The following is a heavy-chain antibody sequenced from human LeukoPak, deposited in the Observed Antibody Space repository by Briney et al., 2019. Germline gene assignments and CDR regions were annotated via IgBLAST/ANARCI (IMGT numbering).Heavy chain of an antibody. CDR2: IFYSGST. J-gene: IGHJ4*02. V-gene: IGHV4-59*08. CDR3: ARHAGSASAFDY. D-gene: IGHD6-19*01. CDR1: GGSINSYY. Sequence: SETLSLTRTVSGGSINSYYWSWIRQPPGKGLEWIGYIFYSGSTNYNPSLKSRVTISVDTSKNQFSLKLSSVTAADTAVYYCARHAGSASAFDYWGQGTLVTVSS.